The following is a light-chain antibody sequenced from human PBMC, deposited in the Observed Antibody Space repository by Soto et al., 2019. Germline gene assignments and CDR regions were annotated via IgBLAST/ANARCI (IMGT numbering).Light chain of an antibody. V-gene: IGKV3-15*01. J-gene: IGKJ1*01. CDR3: QHYHNWPPWT. CDR1: QSVSIN. CDR2: QAS. Sequence: ETVMTQSPATLSVSPGERVTLSCRASQSVSINLAWYHQKPGQPPRLLIYQASTRATGIPVRFGGSGSETEFTLPIRSLQPEDFAFYYCQHYHNWPPWTFGQGTKVEVK.